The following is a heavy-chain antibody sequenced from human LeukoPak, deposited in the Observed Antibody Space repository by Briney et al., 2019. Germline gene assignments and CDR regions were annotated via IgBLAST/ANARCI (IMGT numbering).Heavy chain of an antibody. CDR3: ASTIFVGAIGSY. CDR2: ISSSSSYI. V-gene: IGHV3-21*01. D-gene: IGHD1-26*01. J-gene: IGHJ4*02. CDR1: GFTFSSYN. Sequence: SGGSLRLSCAASGFTFSSYNMNWVRQAPGKGLEWVSSISSSSSYIYYADSVKGRFTISRDNAKNSLYLRMNSLRAEDTAVYYCASTIFVGAIGSYWGQGTLVTVSS.